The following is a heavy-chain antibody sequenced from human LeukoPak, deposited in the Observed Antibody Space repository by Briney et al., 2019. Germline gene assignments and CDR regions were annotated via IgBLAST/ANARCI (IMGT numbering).Heavy chain of an antibody. Sequence: SETLSLTCTVSRGSISSSSYYWRWVRQPPGKGLEWIASIYYTGSTYYNPSLKSRVTISLDMSKNEFSLKMSSVTAADTAVYFCTGEKNGSPHYWGQGTQVTVSS. CDR1: RGSISSSSYY. CDR2: IYYTGST. J-gene: IGHJ4*02. V-gene: IGHV4-39*07. CDR3: TGEKNGSPHY. D-gene: IGHD2-8*01.